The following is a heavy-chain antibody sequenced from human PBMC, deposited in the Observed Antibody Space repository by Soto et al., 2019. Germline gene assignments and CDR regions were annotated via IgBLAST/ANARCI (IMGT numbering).Heavy chain of an antibody. D-gene: IGHD5-12*01. J-gene: IGHJ5*02. CDR1: GDIVSIKSAS. CDR3: ARGDFVVATASWFDH. CDR2: TYYKSRWYT. V-gene: IGHV6-1*01. Sequence: PSQTLSLTCAISGDIVSIKSASWNWIRQSPSRGLECLGRTYYKSRWYTDYAVSFERRISIDDDTSKTQFSLQLTSLTHQNTAEYFSARGDFVVATASWFDHWGQGTPVTISS.